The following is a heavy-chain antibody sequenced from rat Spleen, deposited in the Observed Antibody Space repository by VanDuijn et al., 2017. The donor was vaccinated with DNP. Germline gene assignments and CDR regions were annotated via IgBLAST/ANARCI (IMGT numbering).Heavy chain of an antibody. CDR1: GFTFSDYA. Sequence: EVQLVESGGGLGQPGRSLKLSCAASGFTFSDYAMAWVRQAPTKGLEWVAYISYDGGSTDYGDSVKGRFTISRDNAKSTLYLQMNSLRSEDMATYYCARPDYYDGSYPHYWGQGVMVTVSS. D-gene: IGHD1-12*02. J-gene: IGHJ2*01. V-gene: IGHV5-22*01. CDR3: ARPDYYDGSYPHY. CDR2: ISYDGGST.